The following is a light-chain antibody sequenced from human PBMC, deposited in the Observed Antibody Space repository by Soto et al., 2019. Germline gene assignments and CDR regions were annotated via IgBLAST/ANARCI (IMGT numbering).Light chain of an antibody. Sequence: DIVMTQSPDSLAVSLGERATINCQSSQSILYSSNNQNYLAWYQQKPGQPPKLLIYWASTQESGVPDRFSGRGSGTDFVLTISSLEAEDVAVCYCQQYYFSPPTFGGGNKVEIK. CDR3: QQYYFSPPT. V-gene: IGKV4-1*01. CDR1: QSILYSSNNQNY. J-gene: IGKJ4*01. CDR2: WAS.